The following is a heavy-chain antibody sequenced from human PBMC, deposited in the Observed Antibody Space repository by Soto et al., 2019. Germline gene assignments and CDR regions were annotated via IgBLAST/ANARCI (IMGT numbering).Heavy chain of an antibody. D-gene: IGHD5-18*01. V-gene: IGHV4-34*01. Sequence: SSVTLSLTCPGYDGYFRGYYWSWIRPPPGKGLEWIGEINHSGSTNYNPSLKSRVTISVDTSKNQFSLKLSSVTAADTAVYYCARGGRYSYGLNYYYGMDGWGQGTTVTFSS. CDR3: ARGGRYSYGLNYYYGMDG. J-gene: IGHJ6*02. CDR2: INHSGST. CDR1: DGYFRGYY.